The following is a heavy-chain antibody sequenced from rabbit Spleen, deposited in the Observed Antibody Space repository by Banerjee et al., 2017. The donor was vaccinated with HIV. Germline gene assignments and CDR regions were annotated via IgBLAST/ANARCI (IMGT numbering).Heavy chain of an antibody. CDR1: GFSFSGSHY. D-gene: IGHD6-1*01. Sequence: QSLEESGGDLVKPGASLTLTCTASGFSFSGSHYMCWVRQAPGKGLEWIACIYAGGSGTTYYASWAKGRFTISKTSSTTVTLQMTSLTAADTAPYFCARLGHADYPYAYGLKLWGQGTLVTVS. J-gene: IGHJ3*01. CDR3: ARLGHADYPYAYGLKL. V-gene: IGHV1S40*01. CDR2: IYAGGSGTT.